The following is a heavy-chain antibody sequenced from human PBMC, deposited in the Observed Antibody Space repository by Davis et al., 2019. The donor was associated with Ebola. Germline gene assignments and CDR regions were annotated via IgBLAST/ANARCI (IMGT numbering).Heavy chain of an antibody. V-gene: IGHV4-59*12. CDR1: GSSISSYY. D-gene: IGHD7-27*01. J-gene: IGHJ4*02. CDR3: ARGPLGIFDY. CDR2: IYYSGST. Sequence: MPSETLSLTCTVPGSSISSYYWSCIRQPPGKGLEWNGYIYYSGSTNYNPSLKSRVTISVDTSKNQFSLKLSSVTAADTAVYYCARGPLGIFDYWGQGTLVTVSS.